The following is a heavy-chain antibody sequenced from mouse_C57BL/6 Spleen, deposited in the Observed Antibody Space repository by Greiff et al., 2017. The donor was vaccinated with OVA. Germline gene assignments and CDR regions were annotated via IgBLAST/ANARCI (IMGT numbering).Heavy chain of an antibody. CDR1: GYAFSSYW. J-gene: IGHJ2*01. CDR2: IYPGDGDT. D-gene: IGHD2-2*01. CDR3: ARAGGLYGYLGFGY. V-gene: IGHV1-80*01. Sequence: VHLVESGAELVKPGASVKISCKASGYAFSSYWMNWVKQRPGKGLEWIGQIYPGDGDTNYNGKFKGKATLTADKSSSTAYMQLSSLTAEDSAVYFCARAGGLYGYLGFGYWGQGTTLTVSS.